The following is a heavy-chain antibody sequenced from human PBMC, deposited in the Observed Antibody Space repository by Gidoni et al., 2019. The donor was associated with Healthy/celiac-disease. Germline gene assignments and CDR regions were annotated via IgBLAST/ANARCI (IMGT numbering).Heavy chain of an antibody. D-gene: IGHD2-15*01. CDR1: GYTFTSYG. CDR3: ARDVQLLLRLGVVPWFDP. Sequence: QVQLVQSGAEVKKPGASVKVSCKASGYTFTSYGISWVRQAPGQGLEWMGWISAYNGNTNYAQKLQGRVTMTTDTSTSTAYMELRSLRSDDTAVYYCARDVQLLLRLGVVPWFDPWGQGTLVTVSS. J-gene: IGHJ5*02. CDR2: ISAYNGNT. V-gene: IGHV1-18*01.